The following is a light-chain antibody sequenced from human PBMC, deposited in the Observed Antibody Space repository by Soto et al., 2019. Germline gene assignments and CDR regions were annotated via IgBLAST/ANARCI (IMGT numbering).Light chain of an antibody. J-gene: IGLJ2*01. CDR2: EVS. Sequence: QSALTQPASVSGSPGQSITISCTGTSSDVGGYNYVSWYQHHPGKAPKLMIYEVSNRPSGVSNRFSGSKSGNTASLTISGLQAEDEADYYCSSYTSSSTPVVFGGGTKLNVL. CDR3: SSYTSSSTPVV. V-gene: IGLV2-14*01. CDR1: SSDVGGYNY.